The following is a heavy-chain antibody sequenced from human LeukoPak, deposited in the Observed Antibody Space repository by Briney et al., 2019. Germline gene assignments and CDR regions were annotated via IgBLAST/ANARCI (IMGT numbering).Heavy chain of an antibody. CDR2: ISGSGGST. CDR1: GFTFSSYA. J-gene: IGHJ4*02. Sequence: GGSLRLSCAASGFTFSSYAMHWVRQAPGKGLEWVSAISGSGGSTYYADSVKGRFTISRDNSKNTLYLQMNSLRAEDTAVYYCAKDNELRYFDWPNFDYWGQGTLVTVSS. V-gene: IGHV3-23*01. CDR3: AKDNELRYFDWPNFDY. D-gene: IGHD3-9*01.